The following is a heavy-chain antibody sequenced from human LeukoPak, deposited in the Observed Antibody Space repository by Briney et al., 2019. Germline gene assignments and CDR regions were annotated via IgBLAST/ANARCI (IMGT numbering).Heavy chain of an antibody. Sequence: PSETLSLTCTVSGGSISSGDYYWSWIRQPPGKGLEWIGYIYYSGSTYYNPSLKSRVTISVDTSKNQFSLKLSSVTAADTAVYYCARDRSSSWYDDAFDIWGQGTMVTVSS. D-gene: IGHD6-13*01. CDR1: GGSISSGDYY. CDR2: IYYSGST. V-gene: IGHV4-61*08. CDR3: ARDRSSSWYDDAFDI. J-gene: IGHJ3*02.